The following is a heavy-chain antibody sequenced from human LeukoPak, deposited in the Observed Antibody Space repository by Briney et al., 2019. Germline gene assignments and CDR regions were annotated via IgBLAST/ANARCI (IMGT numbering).Heavy chain of an antibody. CDR2: IKSDGSST. D-gene: IGHD1-26*01. J-gene: IGHJ4*02. CDR1: GFTFSRYW. CDR3: VRDNRSYNFDY. V-gene: IGHV3-74*01. Sequence: GGSLRLSCAASGFTFSRYWMHWVRQAPGKGLVWVSCIKSDGSSTSIADSAKGRFTISRDNAKNIVYLQMNSLRAEDTAVYYCVRDNRSYNFDYWGQGTLVTVSS.